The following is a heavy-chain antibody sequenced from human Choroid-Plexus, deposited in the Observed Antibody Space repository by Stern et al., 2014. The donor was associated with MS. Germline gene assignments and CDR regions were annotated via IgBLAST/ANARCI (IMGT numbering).Heavy chain of an antibody. D-gene: IGHD2-2*01. V-gene: IGHV3-30*18. CDR1: GFTFGTYA. J-gene: IGHJ5*02. CDR3: AKDRQYVTYFFDH. CDR2: VSYDGRNE. Sequence: VQLVESGGGVVQPGRPLRLSCVASGFTFGTYAMPWVRQAPGKGLAWVAGVSYDGRNEYYADSVKGRFAISRDNSQNTLYIQMSSRRPEDTAVYYCAKDRQYVTYFFDHWGQGSLVTVSS.